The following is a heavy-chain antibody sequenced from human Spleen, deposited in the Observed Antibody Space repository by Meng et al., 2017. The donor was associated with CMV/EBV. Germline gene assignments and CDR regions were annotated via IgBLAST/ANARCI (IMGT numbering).Heavy chain of an antibody. CDR2: ISGSGGST. CDR1: GFTFSSYA. J-gene: IGHJ4*02. CDR3: ARDMWGYQLPPDY. Sequence: GESLKISCAASGFTFSSYAMSWVRQAPGKGLEWVSAISGSGGSTYYADSVKGRFTISRDNTKNSVYLQMNSLRAEDTAVYYCARDMWGYQLPPDYWGQGTLVTVSS. D-gene: IGHD2-2*01. V-gene: IGHV3-23*01.